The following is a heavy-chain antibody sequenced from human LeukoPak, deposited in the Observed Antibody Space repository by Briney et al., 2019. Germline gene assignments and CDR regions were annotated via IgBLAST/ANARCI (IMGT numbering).Heavy chain of an antibody. D-gene: IGHD3-10*01. CDR3: ARQKVTMVRGVIITEYFDY. CDR2: IYPGDSDT. J-gene: IGHJ4*02. Sequence: GESLKISCKGSGYSFTSYWIGWVRQMPGKGLEWMGIIYPGDSDTRYSPSFQGQVTISADKSISTAYLQWSSLKASNTAMYYCARQKVTMVRGVIITEYFDYWGQGTLVTVSS. CDR1: GYSFTSYW. V-gene: IGHV5-51*01.